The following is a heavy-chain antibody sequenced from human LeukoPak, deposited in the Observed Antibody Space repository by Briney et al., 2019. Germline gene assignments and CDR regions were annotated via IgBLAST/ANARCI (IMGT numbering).Heavy chain of an antibody. J-gene: IGHJ6*02. D-gene: IGHD5-18*01. Sequence: SETLSLTCAVYCVSFSGYYWSWIRHPPGKGLEWIGEITHSGSTNYNPSLKTRVTISVDTSKNQFSLKLSSVTAADTAVYYCARVRDRYRYGSRPSMDVWGQGTTVTVSS. CDR3: ARVRDRYRYGSRPSMDV. CDR2: ITHSGST. V-gene: IGHV4-34*01. CDR1: CVSFSGYY.